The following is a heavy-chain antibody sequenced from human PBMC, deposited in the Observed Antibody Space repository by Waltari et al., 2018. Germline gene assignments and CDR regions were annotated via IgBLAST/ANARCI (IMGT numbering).Heavy chain of an antibody. CDR2: VHHSGKP. D-gene: IGHD2-15*01. J-gene: IGHJ4*02. CDR3: ASDRGRGLYLDS. Sequence: VQLQESGPGLVEPSGTLSLTCAVSGDSVSNHYCWSWVRQPPGKGLEWIGQVHHSGKPNYNPSFESRVTMSRDTANNEISLKLTSATAADTAVYYCASDRGRGLYLDSWGPGTLVTVSP. V-gene: IGHV4-4*02. CDR1: GDSVSNHYC.